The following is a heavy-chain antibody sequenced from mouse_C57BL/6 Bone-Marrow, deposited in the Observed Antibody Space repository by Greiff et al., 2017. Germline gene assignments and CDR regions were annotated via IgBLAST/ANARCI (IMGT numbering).Heavy chain of an antibody. J-gene: IGHJ1*03. CDR2: IYPGSGST. D-gene: IGHD1-1*01. CDR1: GYTFTSHW. V-gene: IGHV1-55*01. CDR3: ARVLRRYFDV. Sequence: QVQLKESGAELVKPGASVKMSCKASGYTFTSHWITWVKQRPGQGLEWIGDIYPGSGSTNYNEKFKSKATLTVDTSSSTAYMQLSSLTSEDSAVYYCARVLRRYFDVWGTGTTVTVSS.